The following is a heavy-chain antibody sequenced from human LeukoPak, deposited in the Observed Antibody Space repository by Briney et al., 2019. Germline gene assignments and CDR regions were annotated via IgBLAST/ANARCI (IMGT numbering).Heavy chain of an antibody. D-gene: IGHD3-10*01. V-gene: IGHV1-2*02. CDR1: GYTFSAYH. Sequence: ASVKVSCKASGYTFSAYHIHWVRQAPGQGLEWMGWINPNSGGTNFAPKFHGRVSMTRDTSLNTAYMELSSLRSDDTAVYYCARGDKKENLSGPSGYFDPWGQGSLVTVSS. CDR2: INPNSGGT. CDR3: ARGDKKENLSGPSGYFDP. J-gene: IGHJ5*02.